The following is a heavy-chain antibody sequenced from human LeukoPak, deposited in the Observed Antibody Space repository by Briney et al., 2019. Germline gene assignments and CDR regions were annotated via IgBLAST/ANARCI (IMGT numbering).Heavy chain of an antibody. D-gene: IGHD2-15*01. V-gene: IGHV4-59*01. J-gene: IGHJ6*02. CDR1: GGSISSYY. CDR2: IYYTGST. Sequence: PSETLSLTCTVSGGSISSYYWSWIRQPPGKGLEWIGYIYYTGSTNYNPSLKSRVTISLDTSKNQFSLKLTSVTAADTAVYYCARDLVVVAATPGYGMDVWGQGTTVTVSS. CDR3: ARDLVVVAATPGYGMDV.